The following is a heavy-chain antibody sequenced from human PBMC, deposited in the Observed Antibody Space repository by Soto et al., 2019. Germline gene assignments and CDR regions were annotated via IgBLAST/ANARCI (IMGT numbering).Heavy chain of an antibody. V-gene: IGHV1-69*06. Sequence: QVQLVQSGAEVKKPGSSVKVYCKASGGTFSSYAISWVRQAPGQGREWMGGIIPIFGTANYAQKFQGRVKITADKSAGTSYMELSSLRAEDTAVYYCARDVTPFDWLLGYAFDIWCQGTMVTVSS. CDR3: ARDVTPFDWLLGYAFDI. CDR1: GGTFSSYA. J-gene: IGHJ3*02. D-gene: IGHD3-9*01. CDR2: IIPIFGTA.